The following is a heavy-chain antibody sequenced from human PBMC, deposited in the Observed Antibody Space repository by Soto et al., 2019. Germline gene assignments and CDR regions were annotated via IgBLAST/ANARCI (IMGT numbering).Heavy chain of an antibody. J-gene: IGHJ6*02. D-gene: IGHD2-2*01. Sequence: GALRLSCAASGFTFSNAWMNWVRQAPGKGLEWVGRIKSKTDGGTTDYAAPVKGRFTISRDDSKNTLYLQMNSLKTEDTAVYNCRRDIVVVSTPYGMDVWGQGTTVTVSS. CDR2: IKSKTDGGTT. V-gene: IGHV3-15*07. CDR3: RRDIVVVSTPYGMDV. CDR1: GFTFSNAW.